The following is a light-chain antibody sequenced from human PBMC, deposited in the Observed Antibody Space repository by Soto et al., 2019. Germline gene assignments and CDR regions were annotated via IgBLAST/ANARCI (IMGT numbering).Light chain of an antibody. V-gene: IGKV3-20*01. CDR2: GAS. Sequence: EIVMTQSPATLSVSPGEGVTLSCRASQTVPSRIAWYQQKPGQAPSLLIYGASSRATGIPDRFSGSGSGTDFTLTISRLEPEDFAVYYCQQYGSSPTVTFGQGTRLEIK. J-gene: IGKJ5*01. CDR1: QTVPSR. CDR3: QQYGSSPTVT.